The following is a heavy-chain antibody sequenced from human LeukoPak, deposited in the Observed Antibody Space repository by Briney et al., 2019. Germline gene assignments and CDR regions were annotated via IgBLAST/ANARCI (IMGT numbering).Heavy chain of an antibody. J-gene: IGHJ5*02. CDR1: GSTFTGYY. Sequence: ASVKVSCKASGSTFTGYYMHWVRQAPGQGLEWMGWINPNSGGTNYAQKFQGRVTMTRDTSISTAYMELSRLRSDDTAVYYCARDGRGGSSMFDPWGQGTLVTVSS. V-gene: IGHV1-2*02. CDR2: INPNSGGT. D-gene: IGHD2-15*01. CDR3: ARDGRGGSSMFDP.